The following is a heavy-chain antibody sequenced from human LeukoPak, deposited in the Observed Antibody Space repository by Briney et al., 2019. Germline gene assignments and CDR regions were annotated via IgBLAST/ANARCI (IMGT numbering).Heavy chain of an antibody. CDR1: TDSISPYY. V-gene: IGHV4-59*08. CDR3: ARGGGNSGTSDY. J-gene: IGHJ4*02. Sequence: SETLSLTCTVSTDSISPYYWSWIRQPPGKGLEWIGYIYYSGSTYYNPSLKSRVTISVDTSKNQFSLKLSSVTAADTAVYYCARGGGNSGTSDYWGQGTLVTVSS. D-gene: IGHD4-23*01. CDR2: IYYSGST.